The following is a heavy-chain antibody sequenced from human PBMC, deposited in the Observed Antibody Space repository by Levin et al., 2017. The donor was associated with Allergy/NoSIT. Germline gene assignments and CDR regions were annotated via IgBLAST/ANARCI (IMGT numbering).Heavy chain of an antibody. D-gene: IGHD3-10*01. CDR2: IYWDDDK. J-gene: IGHJ4*01. Sequence: SGPTLVKPTQTLTLTCTFSGFSLNTPGVGVGWIRQPPGKALECLALIYWDDDKRYSPSLKSRLTVSKDTSKNQVVLSLSNVDPVDTATYFCAHFHPHPLYYFDSWGHGTLVTVSS. V-gene: IGHV2-5*02. CDR3: AHFHPHPLYYFDS. CDR1: GFSLNTPGVG.